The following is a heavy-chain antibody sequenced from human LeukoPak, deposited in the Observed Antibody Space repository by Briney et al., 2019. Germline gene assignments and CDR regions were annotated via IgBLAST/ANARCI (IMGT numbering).Heavy chain of an antibody. J-gene: IGHJ5*02. V-gene: IGHV1-18*01. CDR3: AGSAIFGSNWFDP. CDR2: ISAYKINT. CDR1: GYTFTTPG. Sequence: APFKVSCKAFGYTFTTPGISWVRQAPGQGLKWMGWISAYKINTNNAQKLQGRDTMTTDTSTSTAYMELRSLRSDDTAVYYCAGSAIFGSNWFDPSGQGTLVTVSS. D-gene: IGHD3-3*01.